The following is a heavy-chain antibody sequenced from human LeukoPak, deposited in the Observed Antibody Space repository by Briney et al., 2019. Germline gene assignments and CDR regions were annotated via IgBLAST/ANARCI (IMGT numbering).Heavy chain of an antibody. Sequence: SVKVSCKASRGTFSSYTISWVRQAPGQGLEGMGRIIPILCIANYAQKFQGRVTITADKSTSTAYMELSSLRSEDTAVYYCASSLSGSHASDYWGQGTLVTVSS. V-gene: IGHV1-69*02. CDR3: ASSLSGSHASDY. D-gene: IGHD1-26*01. CDR1: RGTFSSYT. J-gene: IGHJ4*02. CDR2: IIPILCIA.